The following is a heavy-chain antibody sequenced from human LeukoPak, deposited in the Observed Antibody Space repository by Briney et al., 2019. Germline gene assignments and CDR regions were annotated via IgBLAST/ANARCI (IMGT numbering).Heavy chain of an antibody. CDR2: ISYDGSNK. V-gene: IGHV3-30-3*01. J-gene: IGHJ4*02. CDR1: GFTFSSYA. Sequence: SGGSLRLSCAASGFTFSSYAMHWVRQAPGKGLEWVAVISYDGSNKYYADSVKGRFTISRDNSKNTLYLQMNSLRAEDTAVYYCARGAAIGSFDYWGQGILVTVSS. CDR3: ARGAAIGSFDY. D-gene: IGHD3-10*01.